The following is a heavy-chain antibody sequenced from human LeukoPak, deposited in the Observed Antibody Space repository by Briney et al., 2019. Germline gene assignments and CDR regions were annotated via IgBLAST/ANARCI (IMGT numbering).Heavy chain of an antibody. D-gene: IGHD3-3*01. CDR3: ARLFGVVIKSDYYYMDV. CDR2: INHSGST. V-gene: IGHV4-34*01. J-gene: IGHJ6*03. CDR1: GGSFSGYY. Sequence: SETLSLTCAVYGGSFSGYYWSWIRQPPGKGLEWIGEINHSGSTNYNPSLKSRVTISVDTSKNQFSLKLSSVTAADTAVYYCARLFGVVIKSDYYYMDVWGKGTTVTVSS.